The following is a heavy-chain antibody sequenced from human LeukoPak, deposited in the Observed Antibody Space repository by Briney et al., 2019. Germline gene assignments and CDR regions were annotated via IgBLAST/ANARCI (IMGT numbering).Heavy chain of an antibody. J-gene: IGHJ6*04. D-gene: IGHD2-2*01. CDR2: IYHSGST. CDR3: ARDDHIVVVPAAMNSGGYYYYYGMDV. Sequence: SGTLSLTCAVSGGSISSSNWWSWVRQPPGKGLEWIGEIYHSGSTNYNPSLKSRVTISVDKSKNQFSLKLSSATAADTAVYYCARDDHIVVVPAAMNSGGYYYYYGMDVWGKGTTVTVSS. CDR1: GGSISSSNW. V-gene: IGHV4-4*02.